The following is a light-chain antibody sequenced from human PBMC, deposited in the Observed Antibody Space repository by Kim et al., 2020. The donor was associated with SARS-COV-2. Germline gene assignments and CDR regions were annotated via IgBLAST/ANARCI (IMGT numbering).Light chain of an antibody. CDR1: QSVMTF. V-gene: IGKV3-11*01. Sequence: TLSLSPGERAILSCRTSQSVMTFLTWYQQKPGQPPRLRIYDASTRATGIPARFSGSGSGTDFTLTISSLEPEDFAVYYCKQRSSVFGPGTRLEIK. J-gene: IGKJ5*01. CDR3: KQRSSV. CDR2: DAS.